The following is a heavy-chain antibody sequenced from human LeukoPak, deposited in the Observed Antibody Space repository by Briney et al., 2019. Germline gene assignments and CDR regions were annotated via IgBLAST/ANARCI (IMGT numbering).Heavy chain of an antibody. J-gene: IGHJ4*02. CDR2: INTNTGNP. CDR1: GYTFTSYA. D-gene: IGHD3-22*01. V-gene: IGHV7-4-1*02. Sequence: ASVKVSCKASGYTFTSYAMNWVRQAPGQGLEWMGWINTNTGNPTYAQGFTGRFVFSLDTSVSTVYLQISSLKAEDTAMYYCAREDYFYDSRGFDYWGQGTLVTVSS. CDR3: AREDYFYDSRGFDY.